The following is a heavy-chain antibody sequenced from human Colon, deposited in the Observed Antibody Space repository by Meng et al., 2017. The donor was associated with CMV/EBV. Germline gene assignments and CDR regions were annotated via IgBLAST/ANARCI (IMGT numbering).Heavy chain of an antibody. V-gene: IGHV3-69-1*02. D-gene: IGHD3-10*01. CDR2: ISNINYI. Sequence: ETLSLTCTVSGGSISSYYWSWIRQPPGKGLEWVSSISNINYIYQADSVKGRFTISRDNAKNSLSLLMNSLRPEDTAVYYCARSYYYGLDVWGQGTTVTVSS. CDR1: GGSISSYY. CDR3: ARSYYYGLDV. J-gene: IGHJ6*02.